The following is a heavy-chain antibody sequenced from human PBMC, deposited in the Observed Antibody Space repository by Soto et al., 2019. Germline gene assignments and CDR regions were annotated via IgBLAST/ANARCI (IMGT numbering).Heavy chain of an antibody. D-gene: IGHD6-19*01. CDR2: LSGSGGST. J-gene: IGHJ3*02. CDR3: AKYSSGWYAPLDAFDI. CDR1: GFTFSNYA. V-gene: IGHV3-23*01. Sequence: GGSLRLSCAASGFTFSNYAMSWVRQAPGKGLEWVSTLSGSGGSTYYADSVKGRFTISRDNSKNTLYLQMNSLRAEDTAVYYCAKYSSGWYAPLDAFDIWGQGTMVTVSS.